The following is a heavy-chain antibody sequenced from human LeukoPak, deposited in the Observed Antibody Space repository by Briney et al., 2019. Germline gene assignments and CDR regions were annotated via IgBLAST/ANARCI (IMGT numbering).Heavy chain of an antibody. CDR2: IYYSGST. D-gene: IGHD6-19*01. Sequence: SETLSLTCTVSGGSISSYYWSWIRQPPGKGLEWIGYIYYSGSTNYNPSLKSRVTISVDTSKNQFSLKLSSVTAADTAVYYCARTTSSGWTWGWGQGTLVTVSS. V-gene: IGHV4-59*08. CDR1: GGSISSYY. J-gene: IGHJ4*02. CDR3: ARTTSSGWTWG.